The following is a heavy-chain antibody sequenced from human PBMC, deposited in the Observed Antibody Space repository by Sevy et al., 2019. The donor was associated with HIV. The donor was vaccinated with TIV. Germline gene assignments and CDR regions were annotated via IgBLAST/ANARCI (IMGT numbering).Heavy chain of an antibody. CDR1: GGSISGYY. CDR2: ISYSGST. J-gene: IGHJ4*02. V-gene: IGHV4-59*01. CDR3: ARSRVITGTFDY. Sequence: SETLSLTCTVSGGSISGYYWSGIRQPPGKGLEWIGYISYSGSTNYNPSLKSRVTISVDTSKNEFSLKLSSVTAADTAVYYCARSRVITGTFDYWGQGTLVTVSS. D-gene: IGHD1-20*01.